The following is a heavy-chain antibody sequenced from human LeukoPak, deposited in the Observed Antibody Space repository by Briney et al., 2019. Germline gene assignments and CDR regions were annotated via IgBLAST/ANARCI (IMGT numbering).Heavy chain of an antibody. D-gene: IGHD1-1*01. CDR3: ARDGSYNPYHYMDV. CDR1: GFTFSSYA. V-gene: IGHV3-30-3*01. Sequence: GGSLRLSCAASGFTFSSYAMHWVRQAPGKGLEWVAVISYDGSNKYYADSVKGRFTISRDNSKNTLYLQMNSLRAEDTAVYYCARDGSYNPYHYMDVWGKGTTVTVSS. J-gene: IGHJ6*03. CDR2: ISYDGSNK.